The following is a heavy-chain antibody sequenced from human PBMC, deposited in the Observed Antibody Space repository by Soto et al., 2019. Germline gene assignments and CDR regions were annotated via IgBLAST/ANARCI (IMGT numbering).Heavy chain of an antibody. CDR3: VRNGTYSSSLSQYSGMDV. Sequence: QVQLVQSGAEVKEPGSSVRVSCKASGGTFDNFIMNWVRQTPGRGLEWMGGIVPMLGTPTYAEKFKGRVTISATGSTSTMYMEVTSLRSEDTAIYYCVRNGTYSSSLSQYSGMDVWGQGTTVTVSS. CDR2: IVPMLGTP. J-gene: IGHJ6*02. V-gene: IGHV1-69*01. D-gene: IGHD1-26*01. CDR1: GGTFDNFI.